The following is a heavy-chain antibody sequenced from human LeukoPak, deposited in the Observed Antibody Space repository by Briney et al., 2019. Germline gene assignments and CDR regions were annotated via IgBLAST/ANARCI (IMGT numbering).Heavy chain of an antibody. CDR1: GGSISSGDYY. Sequence: SETLSLTCTVSGGSISSGDYYWSWIRQPPGKGLEWIGYIYYSESTNYNPSLKSRVTISVDTSKNQFSLKLSSVTAADTAVYYCARAGGNQLPPPLDYWGQGTLVT. J-gene: IGHJ4*02. V-gene: IGHV4-61*08. CDR2: IYYSEST. D-gene: IGHD4-23*01. CDR3: ARAGGNQLPPPLDY.